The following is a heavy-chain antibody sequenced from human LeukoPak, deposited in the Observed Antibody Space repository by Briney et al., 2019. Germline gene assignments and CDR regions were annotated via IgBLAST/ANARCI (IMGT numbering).Heavy chain of an antibody. V-gene: IGHV3-30*03. CDR1: GFTFSSYG. CDR2: ISYDGSNK. J-gene: IGHJ6*02. Sequence: GGSLRLSCAASGFTFSSYGMHWVRQAPGKGLEWVAVISYDGSNKYYADSVKGRFTISRDNSKNTLYLQMNSLRAEDTAVYYCAREKYSSSWYTPHYYYYYGMDVWGQGTTVTVSS. CDR3: AREKYSSSWYTPHYYYYYGMDV. D-gene: IGHD6-13*01.